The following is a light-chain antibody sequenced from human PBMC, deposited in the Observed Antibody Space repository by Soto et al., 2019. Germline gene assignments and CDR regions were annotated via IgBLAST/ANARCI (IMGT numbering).Light chain of an antibody. J-gene: IGKJ1*01. CDR2: GAS. V-gene: IGKV3-15*01. CDR3: QQYNNWPPT. Sequence: EIVLTQSPGTLSLSPGERATLSCRASQSVSNNYLAWYQQKPGQAPRLLIYGASTRATGFPARFSGSGSGTEFTLTISSLQSEDFAVYYCQQYNNWPPTFGQGTKVDIK. CDR1: QSVSNN.